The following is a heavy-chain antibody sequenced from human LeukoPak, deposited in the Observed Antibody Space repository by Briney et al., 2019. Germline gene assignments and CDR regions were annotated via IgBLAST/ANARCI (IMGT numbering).Heavy chain of an antibody. D-gene: IGHD3-10*01. J-gene: IGHJ4*02. CDR1: GFTFSSYS. CDR2: ISSSSSYI. Sequence: GGSLRLSCAASGFTFSSYSMNWARQAPGKGLEWVSSISSSSSYIYYANSVKGRFTISRDNAKNSLYLQMNSLRAEDTAVYYCAREATYGSGSYWPDYWGQGTLVTVSS. CDR3: AREATYGSGSYWPDY. V-gene: IGHV3-21*01.